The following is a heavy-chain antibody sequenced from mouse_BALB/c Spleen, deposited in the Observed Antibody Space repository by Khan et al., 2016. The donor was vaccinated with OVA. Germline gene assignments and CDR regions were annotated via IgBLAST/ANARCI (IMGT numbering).Heavy chain of an antibody. D-gene: IGHD2-2*01. CDR1: GYSFTSYY. J-gene: IGHJ3*01. V-gene: IGHV1S135*01. Sequence: EVQLQESGPEPMKPGASVKISCKASGYSFTSYYIHWVMQSHGKSLEWIGYIDPFSGGTTYNQKFKGKATLTVDKSSSTAYIHHSYLTSEDSAVYYCTRHGYVAWFTYWGQGTLVTVSA. CDR2: IDPFSGGT. CDR3: TRHGYVAWFTY.